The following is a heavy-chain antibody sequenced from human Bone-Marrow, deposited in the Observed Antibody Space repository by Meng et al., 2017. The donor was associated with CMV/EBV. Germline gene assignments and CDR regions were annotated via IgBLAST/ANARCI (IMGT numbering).Heavy chain of an antibody. V-gene: IGHV4-31*02. CDR2: IYYSGST. D-gene: IGHD4-11*01. CDR3: ARARGMTTVTTLDY. CDR1: GGSISSGGSY. J-gene: IGHJ4*02. Sequence: SGGSISSGGSYWSWIRQHPGKGLEWIGYIYYSGSTYYTPSLKSRVTISVDTSKNQFSLKLSSVTAADTAVYYCARARGMTTVTTLDYWGQGTLVTVSS.